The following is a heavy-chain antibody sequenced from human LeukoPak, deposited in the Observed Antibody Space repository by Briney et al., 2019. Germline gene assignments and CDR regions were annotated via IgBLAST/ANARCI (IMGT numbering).Heavy chain of an antibody. CDR2: ISYDGNDK. CDR3: ANHRRIYYYFHY. CDR1: GFSFSSYA. Sequence: PGGSLRLSCATSGFSFSSYAFYWIRQAPGKGLEWLTLISYDGNDKYYADSVKGRFSISRDNSKNTLYLQMNSLRVEDTAVYYCANHRRIYYYFHYWGQGTLVTVSS. V-gene: IGHV3-30*04. J-gene: IGHJ4*02. D-gene: IGHD2-15*01.